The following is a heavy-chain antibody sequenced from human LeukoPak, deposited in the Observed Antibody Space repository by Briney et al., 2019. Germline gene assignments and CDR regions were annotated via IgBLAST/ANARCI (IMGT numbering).Heavy chain of an antibody. Sequence: ASVKVSCKASGYTFTSYDINWVRQATGQGLEWMGWMNPNSGNTGYAQKFQGRVTITRNTSISTAYMELSSLRSEDTAVYYCARLARNSGSYYYNWFDPWGQGTLVTVSS. CDR1: GYTFTSYD. D-gene: IGHD3-10*01. CDR3: ARLARNSGSYYYNWFDP. V-gene: IGHV1-8*03. CDR2: MNPNSGNT. J-gene: IGHJ5*02.